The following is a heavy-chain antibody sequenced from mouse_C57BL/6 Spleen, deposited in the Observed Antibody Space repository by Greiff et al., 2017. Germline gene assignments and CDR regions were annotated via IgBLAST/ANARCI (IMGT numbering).Heavy chain of an antibody. CDR1: GYTFTSYW. CDR2: IDPSASYT. Sequence: VQLQQPGAELVRPGTSVKLSCKASGYTFTSYWMHWVKQRPGQGLEWIGVIDPSASYTNYNQKFKGKATLTVDTSSSTAYMQLSSLTSEDSAVYYCASRGRNYSFDYWGQGTTLTVSS. CDR3: ASRGRNYSFDY. V-gene: IGHV1-59*01. D-gene: IGHD2-12*01. J-gene: IGHJ2*01.